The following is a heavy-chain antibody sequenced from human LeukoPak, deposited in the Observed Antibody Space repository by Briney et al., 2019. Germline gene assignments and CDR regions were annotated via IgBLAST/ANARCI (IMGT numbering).Heavy chain of an antibody. CDR1: GFTFSSYE. CDR2: ISSSGSTI. CDR3: ARDTNTAMADFDY. J-gene: IGHJ4*02. V-gene: IGHV3-48*03. Sequence: PGGSLRLSCAASGFTFSSYEMNWVRQAPGKGLEWVSYISSSGSTIYYADSVKGRFTISRDNAKNSLYLQMNSLRAEDTAVYYCARDTNTAMADFDYWGQGTPVTVSS. D-gene: IGHD5-18*01.